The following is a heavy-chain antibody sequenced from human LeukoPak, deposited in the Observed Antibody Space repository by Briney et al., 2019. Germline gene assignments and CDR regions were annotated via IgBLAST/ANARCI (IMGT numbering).Heavy chain of an antibody. J-gene: IGHJ5*02. Sequence: SETLSLTCSVSGGSIRSSFYWGWIRQPPGKGLEWIASISGSISYSDTYYNPSLKSRVTISVDTSKNQFSLKLSSVTAADTAVYYCARDSSGWYRWFDPWGQGTLVTVSS. D-gene: IGHD6-19*01. CDR1: GGSIRSSFY. V-gene: IGHV4-39*07. CDR2: ISGSISYSDT. CDR3: ARDSSGWYRWFDP.